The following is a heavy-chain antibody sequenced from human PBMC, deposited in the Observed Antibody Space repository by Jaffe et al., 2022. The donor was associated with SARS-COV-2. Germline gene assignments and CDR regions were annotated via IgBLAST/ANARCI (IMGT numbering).Heavy chain of an antibody. CDR3: ARGGYSGYVDAFDI. CDR1: GFTFSSYS. CDR2: ISSSSSYI. Sequence: EVQLVESGGGLVKPGGSLRLSCAASGFTFSSYSMNWVRQAPGKGLEWVSSISSSSSYIYYADSVKGRFTISRDNAKNSLYLQMNSLRAEDTAVYYCARGGYSGYVDAFDIWGQGTMVTVSS. D-gene: IGHD5-12*01. J-gene: IGHJ3*02. V-gene: IGHV3-21*01.